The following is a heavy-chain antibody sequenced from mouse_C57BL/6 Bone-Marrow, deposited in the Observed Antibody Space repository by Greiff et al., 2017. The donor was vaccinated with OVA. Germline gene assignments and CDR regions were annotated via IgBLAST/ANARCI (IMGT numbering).Heavy chain of an antibody. Sequence: VQLQQPWAELVKPGASVKMSCKASGYTFTSYWITWVKQRPGQGLEWIGDIYPGSGSTNYNEKFKSKATLTVDTSSSTAYMQLSSLTSEDSAVYYCARRYYGSSYWYFDVWGTGTTVTVSS. V-gene: IGHV1-55*01. D-gene: IGHD1-1*01. CDR3: ARRYYGSSYWYFDV. J-gene: IGHJ1*03. CDR2: IYPGSGST. CDR1: GYTFTSYW.